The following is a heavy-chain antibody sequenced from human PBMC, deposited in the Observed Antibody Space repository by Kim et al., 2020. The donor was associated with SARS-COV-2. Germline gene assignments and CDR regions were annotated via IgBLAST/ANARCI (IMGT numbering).Heavy chain of an antibody. CDR1: GFTFSGSA. CDR3: TSVPGTTLAFWDAFGI. CDR2: IRSKASSYAT. V-gene: IGHV3-73*01. D-gene: IGHD1-1*01. J-gene: IGHJ3*02. Sequence: GGSLRLSCAASGFTFSGSAMHWVRQASGKGLEWVGRIRSKASSYATAYAASVKGRFSISSDDSKNTAYLQMNSLKTEDTAVYYCTSVPGTTLAFWDAFGIWGQETMVTVSS.